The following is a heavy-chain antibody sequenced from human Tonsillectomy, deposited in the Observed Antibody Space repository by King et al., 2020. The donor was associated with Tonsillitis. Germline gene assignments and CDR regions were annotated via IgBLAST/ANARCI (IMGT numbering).Heavy chain of an antibody. Sequence: VQLVQSGAEVKKPGSSVKVSCKASGCTFSSYAISWVRQAPGQGLKWMGRIIPILGIANYAQKFQGRVRITADKSTSTAYMELSSLRSEDTAVYYCARETFNYCSSTSCSIVYWGQGTLVTVSS. CDR1: GCTFSSYA. CDR2: IIPILGIA. D-gene: IGHD2-2*01. CDR3: ARETFNYCSSTSCSIVY. V-gene: IGHV1-69*09. J-gene: IGHJ4*02.